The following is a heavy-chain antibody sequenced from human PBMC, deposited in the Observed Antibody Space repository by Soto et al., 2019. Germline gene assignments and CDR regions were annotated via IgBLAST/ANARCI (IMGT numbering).Heavy chain of an antibody. J-gene: IGHJ4*02. Sequence: PGGSLRLSCAASGFTFSSYAMSWVRQAPGKGLEWVSAISGSGGSTYYADSVKGRFTISRDNSKNTLYLQMNSLRAEDTAVYYCAKVLRKYSSSYSSSWYDYYFDYWGQGTLVTVSS. CDR1: GFTFSSYA. CDR2: ISGSGGST. D-gene: IGHD6-13*01. CDR3: AKVLRKYSSSYSSSWYDYYFDY. V-gene: IGHV3-23*01.